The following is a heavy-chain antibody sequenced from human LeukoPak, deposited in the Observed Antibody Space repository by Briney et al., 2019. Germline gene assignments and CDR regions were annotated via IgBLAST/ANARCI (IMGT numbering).Heavy chain of an antibody. V-gene: IGHV3-43*02. J-gene: IGHJ4*02. CDR2: ISGDGGSK. CDR1: GFTFDDYA. Sequence: GGSLRLSCAASGFTFDDYALHWVRQAPGKGLEWVSLISGDGGSKYYADSVKGRFTISRDNSKNSLYLQMNSLRTEETALYYCAKENTYSSSSGLDYWGQGTLVTVSS. CDR3: AKENTYSSSSGLDY. D-gene: IGHD6-6*01.